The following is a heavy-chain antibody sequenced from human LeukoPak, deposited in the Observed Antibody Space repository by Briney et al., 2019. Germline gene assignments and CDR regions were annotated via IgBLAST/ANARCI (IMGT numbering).Heavy chain of an antibody. V-gene: IGHV3-21*01. J-gene: IGHJ5*02. CDR2: ISSSSSYI. CDR1: GFTFSSYS. D-gene: IGHD3-16*01. Sequence: GGSLRLSCAASGFTFSSYSMNWVRQAPGKGLEWVSSISSSSSYIYYADSVKGRFTISRDNAKNSLYLQMNSLRAEDTAVYYCASLRGGLPYSWFDPWGQGTLVTVSS. CDR3: ASLRGGLPYSWFDP.